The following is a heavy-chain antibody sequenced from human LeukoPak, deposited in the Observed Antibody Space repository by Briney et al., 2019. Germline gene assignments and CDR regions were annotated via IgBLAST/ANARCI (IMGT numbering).Heavy chain of an antibody. CDR3: VRGGTYWTVS. CDR2: IKTDGSEK. CDR1: GFIFSDSW. V-gene: IGHV3-7*01. D-gene: IGHD3/OR15-3a*01. J-gene: IGHJ5*02. Sequence: HPGGSLRLSCTASGFIFSDSWMSWVHQAPGKGLEWVATIKTDGSEKFHVASVSGRFSISRDNTKDSLYLQMNGLRVDDTALYYCVRGGTYWTVSWGQGTLVTVSS.